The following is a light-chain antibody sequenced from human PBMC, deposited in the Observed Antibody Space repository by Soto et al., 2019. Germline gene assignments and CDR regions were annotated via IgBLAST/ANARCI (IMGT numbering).Light chain of an antibody. Sequence: DIPMTQSPSSLSASVGDRVTITCRASQSISSYLNWYQQKPGKAPKLLLYAASSLQSGVPSRFSGSGSGTAFTLTISSLQPEDFATYYCQHSYSTPPITFGQGTRLEIK. V-gene: IGKV1-39*01. CDR3: QHSYSTPPIT. CDR1: QSISSY. J-gene: IGKJ5*01. CDR2: AAS.